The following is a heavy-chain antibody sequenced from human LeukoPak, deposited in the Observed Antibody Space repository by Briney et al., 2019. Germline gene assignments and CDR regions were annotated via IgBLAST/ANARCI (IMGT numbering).Heavy chain of an antibody. CDR1: GGSISSSSYY. CDR3: ARVILSASGAFDI. V-gene: IGHV4-39*07. CDR2: ISYSGST. D-gene: IGHD2-15*01. J-gene: IGHJ3*02. Sequence: SETLSLTCTVSGGSISSSSYYWGWIRQPPGKGLEWIGSISYSGSTHYNPSLESRVTVSRDTSKNQFSLRLKSVNAADTGVYYCARVILSASGAFDIWGQGTMVTVSS.